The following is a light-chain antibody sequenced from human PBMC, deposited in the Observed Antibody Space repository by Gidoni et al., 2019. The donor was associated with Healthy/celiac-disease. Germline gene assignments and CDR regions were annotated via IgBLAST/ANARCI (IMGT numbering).Light chain of an antibody. CDR1: SSDIGAYNY. Sequence: LTQPPSVSGPPGQSITISCTGASSDIGAYNYVSWYQQHPGKAPKLMIYDVSNRPLGVSNRFSGSKSDNTASLTISGLQAEDEADYYCSSFTTSSSLVVFGGGTKLTVL. CDR2: DVS. CDR3: SSFTTSSSLVV. J-gene: IGLJ2*01. V-gene: IGLV2-14*03.